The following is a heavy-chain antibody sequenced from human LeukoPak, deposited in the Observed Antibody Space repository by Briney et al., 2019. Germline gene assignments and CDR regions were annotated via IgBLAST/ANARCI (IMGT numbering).Heavy chain of an antibody. Sequence: SETLSLTCTVSGGSISSSSYYWGWIRQPPGKGLEWIGSIYYSGSTYYNPSLKSRVTISVDTSKNQFSLKLSSVTAADTAVYYCARESSGYDTYYYYYYMDVWGKGTTVTVSS. D-gene: IGHD5-12*01. CDR1: GGSISSSSYY. J-gene: IGHJ6*03. CDR3: ARESSGYDTYYYYYYMDV. V-gene: IGHV4-39*07. CDR2: IYYSGST.